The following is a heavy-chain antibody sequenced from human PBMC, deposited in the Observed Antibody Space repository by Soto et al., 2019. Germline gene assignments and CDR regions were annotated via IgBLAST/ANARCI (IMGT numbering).Heavy chain of an antibody. CDR2: IYYSGST. J-gene: IGHJ6*02. Sequence: SETLSLTCTVSGGSISSGDYYWSWIRQPPXKGLEWIGYIYYSGSTYYNPSLKSRVTISVDTSKNQFSLKLSSVTAADTAVYYCAREGRPAASPYYYYGMDVWGQGTTVTVSS. D-gene: IGHD2-2*01. CDR3: AREGRPAASPYYYYGMDV. V-gene: IGHV4-30-4*01. CDR1: GGSISSGDYY.